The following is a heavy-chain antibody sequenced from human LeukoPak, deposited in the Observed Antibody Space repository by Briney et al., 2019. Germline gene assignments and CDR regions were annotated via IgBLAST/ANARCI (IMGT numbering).Heavy chain of an antibody. V-gene: IGHV3-23*01. CDR2: ISGSGGST. CDR3: ATSDGSGSSYYYYYMDV. J-gene: IGHJ6*03. D-gene: IGHD3-10*01. Sequence: GGSLRLSCAASGFAFSSYAMSWVRQAPGKGLEWVSAISGSGGSTYYADSVKGRFTISRDNSKNTLYLQMNSLRAEDTAVYYCATSDGSGSSYYYYYMDVWGKGTTVTVSS. CDR1: GFAFSSYA.